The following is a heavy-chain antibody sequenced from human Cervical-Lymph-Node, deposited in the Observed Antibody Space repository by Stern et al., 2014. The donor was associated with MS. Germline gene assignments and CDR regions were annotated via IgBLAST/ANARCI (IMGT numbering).Heavy chain of an antibody. Sequence: QVTLRESGPTLVKPTQTLTLTCTFSGFSLITRGVGVGWIRQPPGKALEWLALIYWDDDKGYSPSLKSRLTIAKDTSKNQVVLTMTNMDPVDTATYYCAHTLITLDRGVPFDYWGQGTLVTVSS. CDR1: GFSLITRGVG. J-gene: IGHJ4*02. CDR3: AHTLITLDRGVPFDY. CDR2: IYWDDDK. D-gene: IGHD3-10*01. V-gene: IGHV2-5*02.